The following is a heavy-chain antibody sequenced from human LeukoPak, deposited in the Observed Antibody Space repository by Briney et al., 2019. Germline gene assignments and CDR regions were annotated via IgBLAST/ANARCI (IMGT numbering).Heavy chain of an antibody. CDR3: ARGVY. J-gene: IGHJ4*02. CDR2: VNLQGST. Sequence: SETLSLTCGVSGGSITSTNYWTWVRQPPGKGLEWIGEVNLQGSTNYNPSLMGRVAISVDTSKNQFSLKLSSVTAADTAVYYCARGVYWGQGTLVTVSS. CDR1: GGSITSTNY. V-gene: IGHV4-4*02. D-gene: IGHD3-16*01.